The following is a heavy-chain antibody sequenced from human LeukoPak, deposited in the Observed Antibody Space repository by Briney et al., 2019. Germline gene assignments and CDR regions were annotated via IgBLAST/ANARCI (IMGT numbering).Heavy chain of an antibody. CDR3: ARDITMIVVVISTHFDY. J-gene: IGHJ4*02. CDR1: GFTVSSNY. CDR2: ISGSGGST. Sequence: GGSLRLSCAASGFTVSSNYMSWVRQAPGKGLEWVSAISGSGGSTYYADSVKGRFTVSRDDSKNTLYLQMNSLRAEDTAVYYCARDITMIVVVISTHFDYWGQGTLVTVSS. V-gene: IGHV3-23*01. D-gene: IGHD3-22*01.